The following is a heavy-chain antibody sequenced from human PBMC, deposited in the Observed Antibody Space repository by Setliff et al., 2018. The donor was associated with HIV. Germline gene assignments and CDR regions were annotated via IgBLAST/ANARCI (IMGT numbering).Heavy chain of an antibody. V-gene: IGHV5-51*01. J-gene: IGHJ4*02. CDR1: RYSFTNYW. D-gene: IGHD3-3*01. CDR3: AGLSKYYDFWTPDS. Sequence: GESLKISCKGSRYSFTNYWVGWVRQMPANGLEWMGLIWPDDSDTTYSPSFQGQVTMSADKSISTAYLQWSSLRAPDTAMYYCAGLSKYYDFWTPDSWGQGTLVTVSS. CDR2: IWPDDSDT.